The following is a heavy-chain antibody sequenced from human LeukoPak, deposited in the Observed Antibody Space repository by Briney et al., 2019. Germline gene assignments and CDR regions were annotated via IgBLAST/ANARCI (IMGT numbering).Heavy chain of an antibody. CDR1: GFTFSSYA. CDR2: ISGSGGST. V-gene: IGHV3-23*01. CDR3: ARLRYYSESNANNRFDY. J-gene: IGHJ4*02. D-gene: IGHD3-22*01. Sequence: GGSLRLSCAASGFTFSSYAMSWVRQAPGKGLEWVSAISGSGGSTYYADSVKGRFTISRDNSKNTLYLQMNSLRSDDTAVYYCARLRYYSESNANNRFDYWGQGTLVTVSS.